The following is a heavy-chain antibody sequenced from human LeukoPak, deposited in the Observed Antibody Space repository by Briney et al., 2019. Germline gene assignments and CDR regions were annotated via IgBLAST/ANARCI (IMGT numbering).Heavy chain of an antibody. D-gene: IGHD3-22*01. CDR2: MNPNSGNT. V-gene: IGHV1-8*01. J-gene: IGHJ5*02. CDR1: GYTFTSYD. CDR3: ARGLASSGYYSSWFDP. Sequence: GASVKVFCKASGYTFTSYDINWVRQATGQGLEWMGWMNPNSGNTGYAQKFQGRVTMTRNSFISTAYMELSSLRSEDTAVYYCARGLASSGYYSSWFDPWGQGTLVTVSS.